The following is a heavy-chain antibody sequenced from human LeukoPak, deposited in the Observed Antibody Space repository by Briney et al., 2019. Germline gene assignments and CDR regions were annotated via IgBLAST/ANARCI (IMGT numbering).Heavy chain of an antibody. J-gene: IGHJ5*02. V-gene: IGHV3-9*01. CDR3: AKDLRRYCSSTSCLGGFDP. Sequence: GRSLRLSCAASGFTFDDYAMHWVRHAPGKGLEWVSGISWNSGSIGYADPVKGRFTISRDNAKNSLYLQMNSLRAEDTALYYCAKDLRRYCSSTSCLGGFDPWGQGTLVTVSS. CDR1: GFTFDDYA. D-gene: IGHD2-2*01. CDR2: ISWNSGSI.